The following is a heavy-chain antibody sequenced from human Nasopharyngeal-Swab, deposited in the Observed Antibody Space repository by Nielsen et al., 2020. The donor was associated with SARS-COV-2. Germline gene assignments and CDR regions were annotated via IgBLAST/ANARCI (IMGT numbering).Heavy chain of an antibody. CDR3: ARTAAFCGDDCYSEYFQH. Sequence: GESLKISCAASGFTFTTYTMNWVRQAPGKRLAWVSSISHSTTYIWYADSVKGRFTISRDNAKNSLYLQMNNLRADDTAIYYCARTAAFCGDDCYSEYFQHWGQGTLVTVSS. CDR2: ISHSTTYI. D-gene: IGHD2-21*02. CDR1: GFTFTTYT. V-gene: IGHV3-21*01. J-gene: IGHJ1*01.